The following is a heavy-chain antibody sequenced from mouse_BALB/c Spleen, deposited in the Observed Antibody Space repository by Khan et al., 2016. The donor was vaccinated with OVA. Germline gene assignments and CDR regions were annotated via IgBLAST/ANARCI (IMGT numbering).Heavy chain of an antibody. CDR1: GFSLTSYG. J-gene: IGHJ2*01. V-gene: IGHV2-9*02. Sequence: QVQLQQSGPGLVAPSQSLSITCTVSGFSLTSYGVHWVRQPPGKGLEWLGVIWAGGSTTYNSALISRLSINKDNSKSQVFLKMNSVQTDDATMYYCARLEDKWGQGTTLTVSS. CDR2: IWAGGST. CDR3: ARLEDK.